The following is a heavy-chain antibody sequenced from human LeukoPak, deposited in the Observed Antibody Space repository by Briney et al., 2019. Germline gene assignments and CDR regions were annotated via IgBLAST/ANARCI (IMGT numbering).Heavy chain of an antibody. J-gene: IGHJ4*02. Sequence: GESLQISCRGSGYSFTSHWIGWVRQMPGKGLEWMAIIYAGDSGTRISPSFQGQATVSADKSISTAYLQWSSLKASDTAIYYCTRHIAAAGPDYWGQGTLVTVSS. V-gene: IGHV5-51*01. CDR1: GYSFTSHW. CDR2: IYAGDSGT. CDR3: TRHIAAAGPDY. D-gene: IGHD6-13*01.